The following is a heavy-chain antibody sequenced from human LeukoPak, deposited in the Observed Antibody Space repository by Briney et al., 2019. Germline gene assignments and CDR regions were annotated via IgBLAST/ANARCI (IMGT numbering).Heavy chain of an antibody. CDR3: ARDPRYSSGWYGHPPLDY. Sequence: GASVKVSCKASGYTFTSYGISWVRQAPGQGLEWMGWISAYNGNTNYAQKLQGRVTMTTDTSTSTAYMELRSLRSDDTAVYYCARDPRYSSGWYGHPPLDYWGQGTLVTVSP. J-gene: IGHJ4*02. CDR2: ISAYNGNT. V-gene: IGHV1-18*01. D-gene: IGHD6-19*01. CDR1: GYTFTSYG.